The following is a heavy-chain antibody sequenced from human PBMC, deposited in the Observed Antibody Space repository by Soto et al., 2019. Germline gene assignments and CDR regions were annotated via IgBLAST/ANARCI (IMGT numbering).Heavy chain of an antibody. CDR1: GGSISGYF. CDR2: IYSSGST. Sequence: SETLSLTCTVSGGSISGYFWSWIRQPAGKGLDWIGRIYSSGSTNYNPSLNSRITMSVDTSKNQFSLKLSSVSAADTAVYYCARAYDSNGNHAFDIWAQGTLVTVSS. J-gene: IGHJ3*02. D-gene: IGHD3-22*01. V-gene: IGHV4-4*07. CDR3: ARAYDSNGNHAFDI.